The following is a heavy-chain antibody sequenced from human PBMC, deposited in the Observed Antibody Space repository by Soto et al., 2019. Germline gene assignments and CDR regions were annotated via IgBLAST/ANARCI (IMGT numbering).Heavy chain of an antibody. V-gene: IGHV3-23*01. J-gene: IGHJ4*02. Sequence: GGSLRLSCAASGFTFTSYAMSWVRQAPGKGLEWVSGLNGIGDSTYYADSVKGRFTISRDNSKNTLSLQMNSLRAEDTAVFYCGKLRSFNVAAGFDSWGQGTLVTVSS. D-gene: IGHD6-13*01. CDR2: LNGIGDST. CDR3: GKLRSFNVAAGFDS. CDR1: GFTFTSYA.